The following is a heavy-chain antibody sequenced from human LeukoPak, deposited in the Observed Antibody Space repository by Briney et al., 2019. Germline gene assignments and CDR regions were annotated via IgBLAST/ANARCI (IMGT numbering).Heavy chain of an antibody. CDR2: IYHSGST. CDR3: ARGIPGVGAFDY. V-gene: IGHV4-38-2*02. Sequence: TSETLSLTCTVSGYSISSGYHWGWIRPPPGKGLEWIGSIYHSGSTYYNPSLKSRVTISVDTSKNQFSLKLSSVTAADTAVYYCARGIPGVGAFDYWGQGTLVTVSS. J-gene: IGHJ4*02. CDR1: GYSISSGYH. D-gene: IGHD1-26*01.